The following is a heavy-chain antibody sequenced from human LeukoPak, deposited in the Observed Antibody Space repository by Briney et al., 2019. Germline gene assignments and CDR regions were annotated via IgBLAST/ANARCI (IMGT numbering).Heavy chain of an antibody. CDR1: GFTFSSYA. Sequence: GGSLRLSCAASGFTFSSYAMSWVRQAPGKGLEWVSAISGSGGSTYYADSVKGRFTISRDNSKNTLYLQMNSLRAEDTAVYYCAKVGVVGVTTGKFDYWGQGTLVTVSS. V-gene: IGHV3-23*01. CDR3: AKVGVVGVTTGKFDY. D-gene: IGHD2-21*02. J-gene: IGHJ4*02. CDR2: ISGSGGST.